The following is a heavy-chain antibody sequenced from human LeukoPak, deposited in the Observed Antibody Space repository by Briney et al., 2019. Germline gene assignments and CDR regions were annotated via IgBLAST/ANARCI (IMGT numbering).Heavy chain of an antibody. CDR1: GGSISSYY. J-gene: IGHJ4*02. Sequence: SETLSLTCTVSGGSISSYYWSWIRQPPGKGREWIGYIYYSGTTNYNPSLKSRVTISVDTSKNQSSLKLSSVTAADTAVYYCARGLYIAAAQYGYWGQGTLVTVSS. D-gene: IGHD6-13*01. CDR2: IYYSGTT. CDR3: ARGLYIAAAQYGY. V-gene: IGHV4-59*01.